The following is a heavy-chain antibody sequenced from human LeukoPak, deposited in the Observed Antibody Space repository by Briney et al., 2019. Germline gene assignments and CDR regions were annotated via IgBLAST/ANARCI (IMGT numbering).Heavy chain of an antibody. CDR1: GYTFRTHG. CDR3: ARGNDYGDPLDY. Sequence: ASVKVSCEPSGYTFRTHGLSWVRQAPGQGLEWMGWISSYNGNTNYAQKVQGRLTMTTDTSTSTAYMELRSLRSDDTAVYYCARGNDYGDPLDYWGQGTQVTVSS. D-gene: IGHD4-17*01. CDR2: ISSYNGNT. V-gene: IGHV1-18*01. J-gene: IGHJ4*02.